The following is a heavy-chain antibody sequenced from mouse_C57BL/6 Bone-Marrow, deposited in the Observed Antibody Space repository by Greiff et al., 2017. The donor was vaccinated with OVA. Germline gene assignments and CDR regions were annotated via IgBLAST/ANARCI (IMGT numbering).Heavy chain of an antibody. Sequence: VQLQQSGAELVRPGASVKLSCTASGFNINDDYMHWVKERPEQGLEWIGWIDPENGDTEYASKFQGKATITADTSSKTVYLHLSSLTSEDTAVYYCTTYRYWGRGTTLTVSS. V-gene: IGHV14-4*01. J-gene: IGHJ2*01. CDR1: GFNINDDY. CDR3: TTYRY. CDR2: IDPENGDT.